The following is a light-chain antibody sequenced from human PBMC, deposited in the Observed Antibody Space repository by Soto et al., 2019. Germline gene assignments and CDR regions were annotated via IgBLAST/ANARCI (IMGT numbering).Light chain of an antibody. Sequence: EIVLTQSPGTLSLSPGERATLSCRASQSITSNFLAWYQQKPGQAPRLLIYGASTRAAGVPDRFSGSVSGTDFTLTITRLEPEDFAVYYCQQYGRSPLMYTFGQGTKLGVK. CDR3: QQYGRSPLMYT. J-gene: IGKJ2*01. V-gene: IGKV3-20*01. CDR2: GAS. CDR1: QSITSNF.